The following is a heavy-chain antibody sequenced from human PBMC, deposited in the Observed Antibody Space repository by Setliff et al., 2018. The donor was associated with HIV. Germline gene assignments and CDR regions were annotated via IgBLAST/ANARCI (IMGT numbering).Heavy chain of an antibody. V-gene: IGHV3-9*02. D-gene: IGHD6-19*01. CDR2: IIWDSDFI. CDR3: VREGSVGGRYYYYMNL. J-gene: IGHJ6*03. Sequence: GGSLRLSCAVSGFTSNDHGMHWVRQVPGKGLEWVAGIIWDSDFIAYADSVKGRFTVARDNANNSLYLQMNSLRPEDSALYYCVREGSVGGRYYYYMNLWGKGTTVTVSS. CDR1: GFTSNDHG.